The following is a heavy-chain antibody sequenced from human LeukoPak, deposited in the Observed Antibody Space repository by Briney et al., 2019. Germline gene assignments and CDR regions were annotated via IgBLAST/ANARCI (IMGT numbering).Heavy chain of an antibody. CDR1: GYAFTSYY. J-gene: IGHJ6*02. CDR3: ARDRYDFWSGSGGSYYGMDV. CDR2: INPSGGST. D-gene: IGHD3-3*01. V-gene: IGHV1-46*01. Sequence: ASVKVSCKASGYAFTSYYMHWVRQAPGQGLEWMGIINPSGGSTSYAQKFQGRVTMTRDTSTSTVYMELSSLRSEDTAVYYCARDRYDFWSGSGGSYYGMDVWGQGTTVTVSS.